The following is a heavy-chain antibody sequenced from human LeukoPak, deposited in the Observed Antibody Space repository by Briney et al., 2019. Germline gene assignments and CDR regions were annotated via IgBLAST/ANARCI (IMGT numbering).Heavy chain of an antibody. CDR1: GGSISSYY. CDR2: IYYSGST. CDR3: ARGGITMVRGVIRFDP. Sequence: SETLSLTCTVSGGSISSYYWSWIRQPPGKGLEWIGYIYYSGSTNYNPSLKSRVTISVDTSKNQFSLKLSSVTAADTAVYYRARGGITMVRGVIRFDPWGQGTLVTVSS. V-gene: IGHV4-59*01. D-gene: IGHD3-10*01. J-gene: IGHJ5*02.